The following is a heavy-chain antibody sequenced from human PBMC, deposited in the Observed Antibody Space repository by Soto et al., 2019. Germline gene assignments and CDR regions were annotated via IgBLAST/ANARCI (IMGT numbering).Heavy chain of an antibody. CDR3: AKFGMATTKRSPPYYIDY. V-gene: IGHV3-23*01. D-gene: IGHD1-1*01. CDR2: ISGSGGGT. Sequence: PGGSLRLSCAASEFTFSSYAMSWVRQAPGKGPEWVSSISGSGGGTYYADSVKGRFTFSRDNSKNTLYLQMNSLRAEDTAVYYCAKFGMATTKRSPPYYIDYGG. CDR1: EFTFSSYA. J-gene: IGHJ4*01.